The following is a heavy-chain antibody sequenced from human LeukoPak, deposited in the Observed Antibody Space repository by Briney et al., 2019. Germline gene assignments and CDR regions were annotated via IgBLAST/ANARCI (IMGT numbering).Heavy chain of an antibody. D-gene: IGHD3-16*01. CDR2: IYTSGST. CDR1: GGSISSGSYY. V-gene: IGHV4-61*02. Sequence: SQTLSLTCTVSGGSISSGSYYWSWIRQPAGKGLEWIGRIYTSGSTNYNASLKSRVTISVDTSKNQFSLKLSSVTAADMAVYYCARDFGIFDYGMDVWGQGTTVTVSS. CDR3: ARDFGIFDYGMDV. J-gene: IGHJ6*02.